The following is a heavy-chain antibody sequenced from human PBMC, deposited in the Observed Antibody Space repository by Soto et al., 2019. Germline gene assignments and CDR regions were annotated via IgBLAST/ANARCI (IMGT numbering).Heavy chain of an antibody. Sequence: GESLKISCKGSGYSFTIYWISWVRQMPGKGLEWMGRIDPSDSYTNYSPSFQGHVTISADKSISTAYLQWSSLKASDTAMYYCASSPGIAAAGTDYWGQGTLVTVPQ. CDR1: GYSFTIYW. CDR3: ASSPGIAAAGTDY. V-gene: IGHV5-10-1*01. J-gene: IGHJ4*02. CDR2: IDPSDSYT. D-gene: IGHD6-13*01.